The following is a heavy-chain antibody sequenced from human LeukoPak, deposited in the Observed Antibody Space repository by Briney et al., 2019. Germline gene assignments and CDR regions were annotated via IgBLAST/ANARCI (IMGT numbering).Heavy chain of an antibody. CDR1: GFTLSSYW. Sequence: GGSLRLSCAASGFTLSSYWMSWVRQTPGKGLEWVANIKQDGSEEYYVDSVKGRFTISRDNAKNSLSLQMDSLRAEDTAVYYCARDYDILTAYHASFDYWGQGTLVTVSS. D-gene: IGHD3-9*01. J-gene: IGHJ4*02. V-gene: IGHV3-7*01. CDR3: ARDYDILTAYHASFDY. CDR2: IKQDGSEE.